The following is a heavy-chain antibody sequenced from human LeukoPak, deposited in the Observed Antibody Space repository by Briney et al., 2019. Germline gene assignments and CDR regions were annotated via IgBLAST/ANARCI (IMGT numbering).Heavy chain of an antibody. V-gene: IGHV3-48*03. J-gene: IGHJ3*02. D-gene: IGHD1/OR15-1a*01. CDR1: GFTFSSYE. Sequence: PGGSLRLSCAASGFTFSSYEMNWVRQAPGKGLEWVSYISSSGSTIYYADSVKGRFTISRDNAKNSLYLQMNSLRAEDTAVYYCARDAYNWNSVAFDIWGQGTMVTVSS. CDR3: ARDAYNWNSVAFDI. CDR2: ISSSGSTI.